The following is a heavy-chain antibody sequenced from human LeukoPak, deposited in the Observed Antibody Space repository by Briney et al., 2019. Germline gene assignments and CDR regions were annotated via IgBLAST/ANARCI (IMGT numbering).Heavy chain of an antibody. J-gene: IGHJ6*02. CDR2: ISYDGSNK. D-gene: IGHD3-22*01. CDR1: GFTFSSYG. V-gene: IGHV3-30*18. CDR3: AKEGSYDSSGYYSGMDV. Sequence: GGSLRLSCAASGFTFSSYGMHWVRQAPGKGLEWGAVISYDGSNKYYADSVKGRFTISRDNSKNTLYLQMNSLRAEDTAVYYCAKEGSYDSSGYYSGMDVWGQGTTVTVSS.